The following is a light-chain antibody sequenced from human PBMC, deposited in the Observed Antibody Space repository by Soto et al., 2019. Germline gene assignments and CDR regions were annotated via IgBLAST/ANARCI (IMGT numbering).Light chain of an antibody. CDR3: QQYGYSPLT. J-gene: IGKJ4*01. Sequence: EIVLTQSPGTLSLSPGEGATLSCRASPSIDSNFLARYQQKPGQAPRLLIFRASSRATGIPDRFSGGGSGTYFILTISRLEPEDFAAYYCQQYGYSPLTFGGGIKVEIK. V-gene: IGKV3-20*01. CDR2: RAS. CDR1: PSIDSNF.